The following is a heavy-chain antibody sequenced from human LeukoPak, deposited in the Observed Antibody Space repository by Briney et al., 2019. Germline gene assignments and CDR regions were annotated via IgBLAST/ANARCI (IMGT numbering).Heavy chain of an antibody. Sequence: SETLSLTCTVSGGSISSDDYYWSWIRQPPGKGLEWVAYIYYSGSTYYNPSLKSRVTISVDTSKNQFSLRLNSVTAADTAVYYCARSRAFNSGAFDPWGQGSLVTVSS. D-gene: IGHD1-26*01. V-gene: IGHV4-30-4*02. CDR3: ARSRAFNSGAFDP. J-gene: IGHJ5*02. CDR2: IYYSGST. CDR1: GGSISSDDYY.